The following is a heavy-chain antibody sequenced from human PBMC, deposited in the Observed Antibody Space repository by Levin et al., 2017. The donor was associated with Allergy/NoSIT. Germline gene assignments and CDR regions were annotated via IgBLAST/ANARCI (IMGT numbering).Heavy chain of an antibody. CDR1: GSIFRSYG. V-gene: IGHV3-30*18. CDR2: ISNVGSNE. D-gene: IGHD5-18*01. Sequence: GGSLRLSCAASGSIFRSYGMHWVRQAPGKGLEWVAVISNVGSNEYYADSVKGRFTISRDDSKNTLYLQMNSLRAEDTAVYYCAKENSYDTIRDAFDSWGQGTTVTVSS. J-gene: IGHJ3*02. CDR3: AKENSYDTIRDAFDS.